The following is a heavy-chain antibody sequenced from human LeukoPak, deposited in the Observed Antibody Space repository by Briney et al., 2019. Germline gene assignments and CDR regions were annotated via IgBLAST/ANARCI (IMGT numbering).Heavy chain of an antibody. J-gene: IGHJ6*02. Sequence: GGSLRLSCAASGFTFSSYGMHWVRQAPGKGLEWVAVIWYDGSNKYYADSVKGRFTISRDNSKNTLYLQMNSLRAEDTAVYYCARDLDPAREYYYYGMDVWGQGTTVTVS. CDR1: GFTFSSYG. V-gene: IGHV3-33*01. CDR3: ARDLDPAREYYYYGMDV. D-gene: IGHD1-1*01. CDR2: IWYDGSNK.